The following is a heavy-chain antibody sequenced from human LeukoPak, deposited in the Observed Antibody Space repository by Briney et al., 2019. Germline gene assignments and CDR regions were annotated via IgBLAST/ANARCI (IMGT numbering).Heavy chain of an antibody. Sequence: LVKVSCKASGGTYSSYAISWVRQAPGQGLEWMGGIIPIFGTANYAQKFQGRVTITTDESTSTAYMELSSLRSEDTAVYYCATGKGDDYPDYWGQGTLVTVSS. CDR1: GGTYSSYA. CDR2: IIPIFGTA. D-gene: IGHD3-16*01. V-gene: IGHV1-69*05. CDR3: ATGKGDDYPDY. J-gene: IGHJ4*02.